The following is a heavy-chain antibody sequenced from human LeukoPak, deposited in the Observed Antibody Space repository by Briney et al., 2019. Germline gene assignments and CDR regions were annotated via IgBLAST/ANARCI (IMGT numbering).Heavy chain of an antibody. CDR3: ARGPSITMVRGGQWYYYMDV. CDR2: INPSGGST. D-gene: IGHD3-10*01. Sequence: ASVKVSCKASGYTFTSYYMHWVRQAPGQGLEWMGIINPSGGSTNYAQRFQGRVTMTRDTSTSTVYMELSSLRPEDTAVYYCARGPSITMVRGGQWYYYMDVWGKGTTVTISS. J-gene: IGHJ6*03. V-gene: IGHV1-46*01. CDR1: GYTFTSYY.